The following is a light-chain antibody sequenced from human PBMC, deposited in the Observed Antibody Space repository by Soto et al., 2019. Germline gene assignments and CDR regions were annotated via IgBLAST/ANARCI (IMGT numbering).Light chain of an antibody. CDR3: EQYYRYPRA. CDR1: QGVSNY. J-gene: IGKJ4*01. Sequence: DIQMTQSPSLLSASVGDRVTITCRASQGVSNYLAWFQQKPGKAPKLLISGASRLHGGVPSKFSGSGSGTDSTPAISSPLPKVFANDYGEQYYRYPRAFGGGTRVEIK. CDR2: GAS. V-gene: IGKV1-16*02.